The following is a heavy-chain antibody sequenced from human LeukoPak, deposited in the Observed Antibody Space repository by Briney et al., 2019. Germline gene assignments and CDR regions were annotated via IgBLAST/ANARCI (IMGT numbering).Heavy chain of an antibody. J-gene: IGHJ4*02. Sequence: PSETLSLTCAVSGGSITMSNWWSWVRQPPGKGLQWIGEIYHSGSTNYNPSLKSRVTISLDKSKNQFSLKLSSATAADTAVYYCARYRGGSGYHFDYWGQGTLVTVSS. D-gene: IGHD5-12*01. CDR2: IYHSGST. V-gene: IGHV4-4*02. CDR1: GGSITMSNW. CDR3: ARYRGGSGYHFDY.